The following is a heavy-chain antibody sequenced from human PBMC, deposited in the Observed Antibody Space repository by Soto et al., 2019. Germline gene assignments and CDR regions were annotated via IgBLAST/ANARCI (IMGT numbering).Heavy chain of an antibody. CDR1: GFTFSSYA. CDR2: ISGSGGST. Sequence: PGGSLRLSCGASGFTFSSYAMSWVRQAPGKGLEWVSAISGSGGSTYYADSVKGRFTISRDNSKNTLYLQMNSLRAEDTAVYYCAKDFWPYDSSGYYYDYWGQGTLVTVSS. D-gene: IGHD3-22*01. J-gene: IGHJ4*02. V-gene: IGHV3-23*01. CDR3: AKDFWPYDSSGYYYDY.